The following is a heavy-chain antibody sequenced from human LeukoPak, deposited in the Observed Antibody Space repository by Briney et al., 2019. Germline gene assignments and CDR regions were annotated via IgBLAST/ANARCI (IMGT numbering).Heavy chain of an antibody. D-gene: IGHD5-24*01. CDR3: ARVLGENYGMDV. CDR1: GFTFSSYS. J-gene: IGHJ6*02. V-gene: IGHV3-21*01. Sequence: GGSLRLSCAASGFTFSSYSMNWVRQAPGKGLEWVSSISSSSSYIYYADSVKGRFTISRDNAKNSLYLQMNSPRAEDTAVYYCARVLGENYGMDVWGQGTTVTVSS. CDR2: ISSSSSYI.